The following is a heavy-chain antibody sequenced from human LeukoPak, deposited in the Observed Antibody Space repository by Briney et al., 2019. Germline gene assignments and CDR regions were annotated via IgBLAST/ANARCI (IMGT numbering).Heavy chain of an antibody. CDR3: ARDYCSGPKCYFIDY. J-gene: IGHJ4*02. V-gene: IGHV3-48*04. CDR1: GFTFSNYS. D-gene: IGHD2-15*01. Sequence: GESLRLSCAASGFTFSNYSMNWVRQAPGKGLEWVSYITSSSTVYYAGSVKGRFTISRDNAKNSLFLQMNSLRAEDTAVYYCARDYCSGPKCYFIDYWGQGALVTVSS. CDR2: ITSSSTV.